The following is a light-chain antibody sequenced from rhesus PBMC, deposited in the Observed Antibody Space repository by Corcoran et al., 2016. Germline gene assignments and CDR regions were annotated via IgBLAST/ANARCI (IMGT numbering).Light chain of an antibody. CDR1: QSLLYSSNNKNY. CDR3: QQYYSSPLT. CDR2: WAS. Sequence: DIVMTQSPDSLTVSLGERVTINCKSSQSLLYSSNNKNYLAWYQQKPGQAPKLVIYWASTRESGVPNRVSGSGCGTDCTLTSSGLQAEDVAVYYCQQYYSSPLTFGGGTKVEIK. J-gene: IGKJ4*01. V-gene: IGKV4-1*01.